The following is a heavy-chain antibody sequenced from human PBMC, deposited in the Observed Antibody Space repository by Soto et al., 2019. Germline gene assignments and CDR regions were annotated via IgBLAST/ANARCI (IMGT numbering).Heavy chain of an antibody. CDR3: ARDKGGIDPQNYYYYYGMDV. V-gene: IGHV3-21*01. J-gene: IGHJ6*02. Sequence: GGSLRLSCAASGFTFSSYSMNWVRQAPGKGLEWVSSISSSSSYIYYADSVKGRFTISRDNAKNSLYLQMNSLRAEDTAVYYCARDKGGIDPQNYYYYYGMDVWGQGTTVTVSS. CDR2: ISSSSSYI. D-gene: IGHD1-26*01. CDR1: GFTFSSYS.